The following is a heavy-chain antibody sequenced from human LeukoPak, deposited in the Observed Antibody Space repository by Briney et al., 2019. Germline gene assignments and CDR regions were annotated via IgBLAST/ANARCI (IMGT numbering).Heavy chain of an antibody. D-gene: IGHD3-10*01. J-gene: IGHJ3*02. V-gene: IGHV3-21*01. Sequence: GGSLRLSCAASGFTFSSYAMSWVRQAPGKGLEWVSSISSSSSYIYYADSVKGRFTISRDNAKNSLYLQMNSLRAEDTAVYYCARDGHYYGSGDYAFDIWGQGTMVTVSS. CDR2: ISSSSSYI. CDR3: ARDGHYYGSGDYAFDI. CDR1: GFTFSSYA.